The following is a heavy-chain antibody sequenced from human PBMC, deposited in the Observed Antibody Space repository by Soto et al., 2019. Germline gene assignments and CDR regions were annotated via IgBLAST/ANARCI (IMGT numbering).Heavy chain of an antibody. Sequence: SETLSLTCTVSGGSVNPFYWTWIRQPPGKGLEWIGNIYFSGSTNYNPSLKSRVTMSIDTSKNQFSMHLSSVTAAETAAYYCEKRSQHYAAWFDPWGQGTLVTVSS. J-gene: IGHJ5*02. D-gene: IGHD3-16*01. V-gene: IGHV4-59*02. CDR3: EKRSQHYAAWFDP. CDR2: IYFSGST. CDR1: GGSVNPFY.